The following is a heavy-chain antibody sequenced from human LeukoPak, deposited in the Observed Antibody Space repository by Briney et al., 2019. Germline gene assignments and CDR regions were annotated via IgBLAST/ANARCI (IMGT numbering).Heavy chain of an antibody. CDR1: GFTFRGYE. V-gene: IGHV3-48*03. CDR3: ARGYCSGGSCYFDY. D-gene: IGHD2-15*01. CDR2: ISSSGSTT. Sequence: PGGSLRLSCAASGFTFRGYEMNWVRQAPGKGLEWVSYISSSGSTTYYADSVKGRFTISRDNAKNSLYLQMNSLRAEDTAVYYCARGYCSGGSCYFDYWGQGTLVTVSS. J-gene: IGHJ4*02.